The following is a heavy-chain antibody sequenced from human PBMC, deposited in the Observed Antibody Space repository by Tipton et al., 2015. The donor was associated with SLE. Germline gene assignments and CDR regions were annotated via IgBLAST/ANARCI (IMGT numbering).Heavy chain of an antibody. J-gene: IGHJ4*02. CDR1: GFTVSSNY. CDR3: ARQDGQRGSSDYFDY. CDR2: IQQDGFEK. D-gene: IGHD5-24*01. V-gene: IGHV3-7*01. Sequence: VQLVQSGGGLVQPGGSLRLSCAASGFTVSSNYMSWVRQAPGKGLEWVANIQQDGFEKYYVDSVKGRFTISRDSAKNSLYLQMNSLRAEDTAVYYCARQDGQRGSSDYFDYWGQGTLVTVSS.